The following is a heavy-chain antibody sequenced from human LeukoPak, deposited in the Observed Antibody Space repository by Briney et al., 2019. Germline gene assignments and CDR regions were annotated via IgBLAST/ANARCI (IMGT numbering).Heavy chain of an antibody. CDR3: ARGSYDILTGYYDAFDI. D-gene: IGHD3-9*01. CDR1: GNTFTGYY. Sequence: ASVKVSCKASGNTFTGYYMHWVRQAPGQGLEWMGWINPDSGGTNYAEKFQGRVTMTRDTSISTAYMELSRLRSDDTAVYYCARGSYDILTGYYDAFDIWGQGTMVTVSS. CDR2: INPDSGGT. J-gene: IGHJ3*02. V-gene: IGHV1-2*02.